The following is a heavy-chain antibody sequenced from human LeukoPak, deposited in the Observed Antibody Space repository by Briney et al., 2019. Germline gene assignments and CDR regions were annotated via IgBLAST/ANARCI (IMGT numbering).Heavy chain of an antibody. D-gene: IGHD3-16*01. J-gene: IGHJ6*02. CDR2: IRAYNGST. CDR1: GYTFTSYG. Sequence: ASVKVSCKASGYTFTSYGISWVRQAPGQGLEWMGWIRAYNGSTNYAQKLQGRVTMTTDTSTSTAYMELRSLRSDDTSVYYCARFAGAHRGMDVWGQGTTVTVSS. V-gene: IGHV1-18*01. CDR3: ARFAGAHRGMDV.